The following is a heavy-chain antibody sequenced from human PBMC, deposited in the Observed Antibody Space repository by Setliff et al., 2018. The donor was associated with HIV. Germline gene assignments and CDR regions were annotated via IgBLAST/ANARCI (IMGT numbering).Heavy chain of an antibody. J-gene: IGHJ6*03. CDR1: GGSISSSSYY. Sequence: PSETLSLTCIVSGGSISSSSYYWGWIRQPPGKGLEWIGTVYYSGSTYYNPSLKSRVTISVDTSKNQFSLKLSSVTAADTAVYYCARGLTEYYYYYMDVWGKGTTVTVSS. V-gene: IGHV4-39*07. CDR3: ARGLTEYYYYYMDV. CDR2: VYYSGST. D-gene: IGHD3-22*01.